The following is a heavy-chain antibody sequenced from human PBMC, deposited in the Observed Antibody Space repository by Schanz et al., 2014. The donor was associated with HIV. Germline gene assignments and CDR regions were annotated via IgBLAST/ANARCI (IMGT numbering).Heavy chain of an antibody. D-gene: IGHD2-21*01. CDR2: INEGGDFR. V-gene: IGHV3-21*01. J-gene: IGHJ3*02. CDR3: ARGYCGGDGCYLRYDAFDT. CDR1: GFTFSSYS. Sequence: EVHLLESGGGLVQPGGSLRLSCAASGFTFSSYSMSWVRQAPGKALEWVSSINEGGDFRYYADSVRGRFTISRDNAKNSVFLQMNSLRVEDTAVYYCARGYCGGDGCYLRYDAFDTWGHGTMISIS.